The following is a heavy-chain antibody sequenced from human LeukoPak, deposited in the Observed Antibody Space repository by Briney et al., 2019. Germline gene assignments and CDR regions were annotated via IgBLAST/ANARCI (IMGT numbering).Heavy chain of an antibody. Sequence: KPGGSLTLSCARSGFTYSIYSAKWVPPAPRRGLEWVSSISSSSSYISYAHSAKGRFTISRDNTKNSLYLQMNSLRAEDTAVYYCARVSSHGCGLEDFDYWGQGTLVTVSS. J-gene: IGHJ4*02. CDR3: ARVSSHGCGLEDFDY. D-gene: IGHD2-15*01. V-gene: IGHV3-21*01. CDR2: ISSSSSYI. CDR1: GFTYSIYS.